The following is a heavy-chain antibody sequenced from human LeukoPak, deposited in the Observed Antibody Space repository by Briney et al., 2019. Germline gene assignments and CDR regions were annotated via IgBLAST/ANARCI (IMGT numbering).Heavy chain of an antibody. CDR3: ARGGVGYSSGWFDY. V-gene: IGHV1-69*05. Sequence: SVKVSRKASGGTFSSYAISWVRQAPGQGLEWMGRIIPIFGTANYAQKFQGRVTITTDESTSTAYMELRSLRSEDTAVYYCARGGVGYSSGWFDYWGQGTLVTVSS. D-gene: IGHD6-19*01. CDR1: GGTFSSYA. J-gene: IGHJ4*02. CDR2: IIPIFGTA.